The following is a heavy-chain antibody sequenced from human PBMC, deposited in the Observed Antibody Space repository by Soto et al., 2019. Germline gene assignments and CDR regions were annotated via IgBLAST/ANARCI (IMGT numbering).Heavy chain of an antibody. D-gene: IGHD6-13*01. V-gene: IGHV3-11*01. CDR1: GFTFSDYY. Sequence: GGSLRLSCAASGFTFSDYYMSWIRQAPGKGLEWVSYISSSGSTIYDADSVNGRFTISRDNAKNSLYLQMNSLRAGDTAVYFCARPAGIRLSSYAFDIWGQGTMVTVSS. J-gene: IGHJ3*02. CDR3: ARPAGIRLSSYAFDI. CDR2: ISSSGSTI.